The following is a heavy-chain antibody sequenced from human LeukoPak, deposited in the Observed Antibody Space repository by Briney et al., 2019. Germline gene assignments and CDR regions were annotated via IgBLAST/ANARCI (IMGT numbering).Heavy chain of an antibody. CDR1: GGTFSSYA. D-gene: IGHD3-22*01. CDR3: ARVVIRVSRWFDP. CDR2: IIPIFGTA. J-gene: IGHJ5*02. Sequence: SVKVSCQASGGTFSSYAISWVRQAPGQGLEWMGGIIPIFGTANYAQKFQGRVTITADESTSTAYMELSSLRSEDTAVYYCARVVIRVSRWFDPWGQGTLVTVSS. V-gene: IGHV1-69*13.